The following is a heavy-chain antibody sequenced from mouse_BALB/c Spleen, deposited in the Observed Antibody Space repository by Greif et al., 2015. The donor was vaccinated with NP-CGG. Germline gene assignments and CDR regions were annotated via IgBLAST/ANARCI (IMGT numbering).Heavy chain of an antibody. D-gene: IGHD1-2*01. Sequence: VQLQQSGAELMKPGASVKISCKATGYTFSSYWIEWVKQRPGHGLEWIGEILPGSGSTNYNEKFKGKATFTADTSSNTAYMQLSSLTSEDSAVYYCANITTESYAMDYWGQGTSVTVSS. V-gene: IGHV1-9*01. CDR3: ANITTESYAMDY. CDR2: ILPGSGST. CDR1: GYTFSSYW. J-gene: IGHJ4*01.